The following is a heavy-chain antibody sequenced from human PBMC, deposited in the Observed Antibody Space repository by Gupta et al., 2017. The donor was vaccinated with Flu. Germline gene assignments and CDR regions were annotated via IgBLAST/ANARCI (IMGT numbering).Heavy chain of an antibody. CDR2: IKSKTDGGTT. Sequence: EVQLVESGGGLVKPGGSLRLSCAASGFTFSNAWMSWVRQAPGKGLEWVGRIKSKTDGGTTDYAAPVKGRFTISRDDSKNTLYLQMNSRKTEDTAVYYSTTLSPNCSSTSCDTDYYYYYMDVWGKGTTVTISS. V-gene: IGHV3-15*01. J-gene: IGHJ6*03. D-gene: IGHD2-2*02. CDR3: TTLSPNCSSTSCDTDYYYYYMDV. CDR1: GFTFSNAW.